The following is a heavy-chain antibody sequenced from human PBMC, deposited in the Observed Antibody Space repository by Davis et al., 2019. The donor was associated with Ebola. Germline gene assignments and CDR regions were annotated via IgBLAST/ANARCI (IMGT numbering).Heavy chain of an antibody. J-gene: IGHJ1*01. CDR1: GFTFSSYS. V-gene: IGHV3-30*03. Sequence: GGSLRLSCAASGFTFSSYSMNWVRQAPGKGLKWVAVISYDGSNKYYADSVKGRFTISRDNSKNTLYLQMNSLRAEDTAVYYCASSSWYAEYFQHWGQGTLVTVSS. D-gene: IGHD6-13*01. CDR2: ISYDGSNK. CDR3: ASSSWYAEYFQH.